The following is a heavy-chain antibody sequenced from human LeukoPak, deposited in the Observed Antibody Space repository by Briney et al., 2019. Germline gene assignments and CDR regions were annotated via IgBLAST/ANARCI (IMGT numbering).Heavy chain of an antibody. CDR2: IHHSGST. V-gene: IGHV4-34*01. CDR3: ARVRSDGGNPRFDY. J-gene: IGHJ4*02. CDR1: GGSFSGYY. D-gene: IGHD4-23*01. Sequence: PSETLSLTCAVYGGSFSGYYWSWIRQPPGKGLEWIGEIHHSGSTNYNPSLKSRVTISVDTSKNQFSLNLSSVTAADTAVYYCARVRSDGGNPRFDYWGQGTLVTVSS.